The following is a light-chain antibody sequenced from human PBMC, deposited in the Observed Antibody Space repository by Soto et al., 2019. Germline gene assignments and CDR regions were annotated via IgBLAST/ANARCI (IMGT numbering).Light chain of an antibody. CDR3: SSYTSSSTRVV. CDR2: DVS. J-gene: IGLJ2*01. Sequence: LTQPASVSGSPGQSITISCTGTSSDVGGYNYVSWYQQHPGKAPKLMIYDVSNRPSGVSNRFSGSKSGNTASLTISGLQAEDEADYYCSSYTSSSTRVVFGGGTKLTVL. CDR1: SSDVGGYNY. V-gene: IGLV2-14*01.